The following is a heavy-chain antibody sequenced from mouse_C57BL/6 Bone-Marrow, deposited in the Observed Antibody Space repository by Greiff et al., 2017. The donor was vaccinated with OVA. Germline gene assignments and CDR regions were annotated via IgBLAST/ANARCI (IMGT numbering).Heavy chain of an antibody. J-gene: IGHJ1*03. D-gene: IGHD1-1*01. CDR2: IFPGSGST. Sequence: QVQLQQSGPELVKPGASVKISCKASGYTFTDYYINWVKQRPGQGLEWIGWIFPGSGSTYYNEKFKGKATLTVDKSSSTAYMLLSSLTSEDSAVYFCARWGTTVVDWYFDVWGTGTTVTVSS. CDR1: GYTFTDYY. CDR3: ARWGTTVVDWYFDV. V-gene: IGHV1-75*01.